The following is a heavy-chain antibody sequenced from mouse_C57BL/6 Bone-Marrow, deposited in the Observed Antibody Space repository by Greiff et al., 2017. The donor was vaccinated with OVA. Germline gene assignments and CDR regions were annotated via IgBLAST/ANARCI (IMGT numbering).Heavy chain of an antibody. CDR1: YTFSRRVH. V-gene: IGHV1-87*01. J-gene: IGHJ1*03. Sequence: QVHVKQSGPELARPWASVKISCQAFYTFSRRVHFAIRDTNYWMQWVKQRPGQGLEWIGAIYPGNGDTSYNQKFKGKATLTADKSSSTAYMQLSSLTSEDSAVYYCACPLYYGSPWYFDVWGTGTTVTVSS. CDR2: GQGLEWIG. D-gene: IGHD1-1*01. CDR3: SEDSAVYYCACPLYYGSPWYFDV.